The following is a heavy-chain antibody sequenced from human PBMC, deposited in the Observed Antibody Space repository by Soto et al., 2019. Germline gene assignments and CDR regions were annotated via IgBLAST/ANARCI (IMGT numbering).Heavy chain of an antibody. Sequence: PGESLKISCKGSGYSFTSYWIGWVRQMPGKGLEWMGIIYPGDSDTRYSPSFQGQVTISADKSTSTAYLQWSSLKASDTAMYYCARSEYYSSGYYYYFDSWGQGTLVTVSS. CDR2: IYPGDSDT. D-gene: IGHD3-22*01. J-gene: IGHJ4*02. CDR3: ARSEYYSSGYYYYFDS. CDR1: GYSFTSYW. V-gene: IGHV5-51*01.